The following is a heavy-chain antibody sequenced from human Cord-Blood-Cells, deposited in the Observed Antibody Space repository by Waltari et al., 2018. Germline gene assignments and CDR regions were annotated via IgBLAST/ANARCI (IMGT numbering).Heavy chain of an antibody. J-gene: IGHJ4*02. CDR3: AKEGRTTVTTRGAFDY. D-gene: IGHD4-17*01. V-gene: IGHV3-23*01. Sequence: EVQLLESGGGLVQPGGSLRLSCAAYGFTFSSYAMSWVRQAPGKGLEWVSAISGSGGSTYYADSVKGRFTISRDNSKNTLYLQMNSLRAEDTAVYYCAKEGRTTVTTRGAFDYWGQGTLVTVSS. CDR1: GFTFSSYA. CDR2: ISGSGGST.